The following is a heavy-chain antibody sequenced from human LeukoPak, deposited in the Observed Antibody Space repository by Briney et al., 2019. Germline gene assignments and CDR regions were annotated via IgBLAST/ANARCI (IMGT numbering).Heavy chain of an antibody. Sequence: SETLCLTCAVYGGSFSGYYWSWIRQPPGKGLEWIGEINHSGSTNYNPSLKSRVTISVDTSKNQFSLKLSSVTAADTAVYYCAIQRDYYGSGSYSHWGQGTLVTVSS. CDR3: AIQRDYYGSGSYSH. J-gene: IGHJ4*02. D-gene: IGHD3-10*01. V-gene: IGHV4-34*01. CDR1: GGSFSGYY. CDR2: INHSGST.